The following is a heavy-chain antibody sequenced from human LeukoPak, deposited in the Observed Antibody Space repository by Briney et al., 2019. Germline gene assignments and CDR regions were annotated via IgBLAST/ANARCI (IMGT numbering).Heavy chain of an antibody. CDR3: AELGITMIGGV. J-gene: IGHJ6*04. V-gene: IGHV3-23*01. D-gene: IGHD3-10*02. CDR1: GFTFSNYA. CDR2: ITGSTSRT. Sequence: GGSLRLSCAASGFTFSNYAMTWVRQAPGKGLEWVSVITGSTSRTYYADSVKGRFSISRDDFTNMLYLEMNSLRAEDTAVYYCAELGITMIGGVWGKGTTVTISS.